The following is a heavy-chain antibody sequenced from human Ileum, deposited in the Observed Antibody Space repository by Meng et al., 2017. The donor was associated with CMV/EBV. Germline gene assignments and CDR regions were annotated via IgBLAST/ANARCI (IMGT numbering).Heavy chain of an antibody. CDR2: VIPLFGKS. D-gene: IGHD3-16*01. Sequence: QVQLVQSGAEVKKPGSSVKVSCKAFGVSFKNYAITWVRQAPGQGLEWVGGVIPLFGKSSAAQKFQDRVTITADESTNIAYMDLRGLRPDDTAIYYCESRLEAMGLWGQGTLVTVSS. CDR1: GVSFKNYA. J-gene: IGHJ4*02. CDR3: ESRLEAMGL. V-gene: IGHV1-69*12.